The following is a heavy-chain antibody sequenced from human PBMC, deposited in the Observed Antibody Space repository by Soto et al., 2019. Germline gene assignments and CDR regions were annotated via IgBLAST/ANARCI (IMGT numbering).Heavy chain of an antibody. V-gene: IGHV2-5*05. CDR3: AHIFILYYHSTRSGTLYT. Sequence: SGPTLVNPTQTLTLTCTFSGFSLSTSGVGVGWIRQPPGKALEWLALIYWDDDQRYGPSLKSRLTITKDTSKNQVVLTMTNMDPVDTATYYCAHIFILYYHSTRSGTLYTWAQGTM. J-gene: IGHJ3*02. D-gene: IGHD3-22*01. CDR2: IYWDDDQ. CDR1: GFSLSTSGVG.